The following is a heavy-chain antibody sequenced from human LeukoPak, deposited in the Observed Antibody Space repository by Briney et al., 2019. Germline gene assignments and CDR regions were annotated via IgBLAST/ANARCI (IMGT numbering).Heavy chain of an antibody. CDR3: AKFNLRIAAAGTGVDY. Sequence: GGSLRLSCATSGFTFSSYGMHWVRQAPGKGLEWVAVIWYGGSNKYYADSVKGRFTISRDNSKNMLYLQMNSLRAEDTAVYYCAKFNLRIAAAGTGVDYWGQGTLVTVSS. CDR1: GFTFSSYG. D-gene: IGHD6-13*01. V-gene: IGHV3-33*06. CDR2: IWYGGSNK. J-gene: IGHJ4*02.